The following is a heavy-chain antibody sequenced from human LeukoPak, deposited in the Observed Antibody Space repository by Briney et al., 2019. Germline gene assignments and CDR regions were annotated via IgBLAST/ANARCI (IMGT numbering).Heavy chain of an antibody. CDR1: GYSFTSYW. CDR2: TYPGDSDT. CDR3: ARPYDRYYYGMDV. Sequence: AESLKISRKGSGYSFTSYWIGWVRQMPGKSLERVGITYPGDSDTRDSPSFQGQVTISAAKSLRTAYLQSSSLKASDTAMYYCARPYDRYYYGMDVWGQGTTVTVSS. J-gene: IGHJ6*02. D-gene: IGHD3-3*01. V-gene: IGHV5-51*01.